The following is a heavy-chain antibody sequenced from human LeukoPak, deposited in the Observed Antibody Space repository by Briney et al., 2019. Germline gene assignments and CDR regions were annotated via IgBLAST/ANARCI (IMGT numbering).Heavy chain of an antibody. V-gene: IGHV4-34*01. CDR1: GGSFSGYY. CDR2: IYHSGST. Sequence: SSETLSLTCAVYGGSFSGYYWSWVRQPPGKGLEWIGEIYHSGSTNYNPSLKSRVTISVDKSKNQFSLKLSSVTAADTAVYYCARVARVGSGWFDPWGQGTLVTVSS. D-gene: IGHD6-25*01. J-gene: IGHJ5*02. CDR3: ARVARVGSGWFDP.